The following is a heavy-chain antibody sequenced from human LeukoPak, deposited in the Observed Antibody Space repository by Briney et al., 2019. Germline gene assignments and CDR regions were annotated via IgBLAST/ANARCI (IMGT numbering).Heavy chain of an antibody. J-gene: IGHJ5*02. Sequence: PGESLRLSCAASGFTFSSYSMNWVRQAPGKGLEWVSYISSASNTIYYADSVKGRFTISRDNAKSSLYLQMNSLRAEDTAMYYCARDGWFGDYNWFDPWGQGTLVTVSS. CDR2: ISSASNTI. V-gene: IGHV3-48*01. D-gene: IGHD3-10*01. CDR3: ARDGWFGDYNWFDP. CDR1: GFTFSSYS.